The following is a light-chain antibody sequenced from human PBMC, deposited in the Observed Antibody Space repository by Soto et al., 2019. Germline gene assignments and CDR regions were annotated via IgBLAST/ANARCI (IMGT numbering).Light chain of an antibody. Sequence: TQSPSTLSASVGDRVTITCRASQSISSDLAWYHQKPGQAPRLLIYGASTRATGIPARFSGSGSGTDFTLTISRLEPEDFAVYYCQQYGSSGTFGQGTKVDIK. CDR3: QQYGSSGT. CDR1: QSISSD. CDR2: GAS. V-gene: IGKV3-20*01. J-gene: IGKJ1*01.